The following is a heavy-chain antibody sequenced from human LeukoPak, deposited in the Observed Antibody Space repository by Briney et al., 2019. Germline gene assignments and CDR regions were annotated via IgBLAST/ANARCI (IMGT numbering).Heavy chain of an antibody. J-gene: IGHJ6*02. D-gene: IGHD1-26*01. Sequence: SETLSLTCTVSGGSISSGDYYWSWIRQPPGKGLGWIGYIYYNGNTNYSPSLKSRVTMSVDTSKNLFSLKVSSVTAADTAVYYCARGRSNYYGMDVWGQGTTVTVSS. V-gene: IGHV4-61*08. CDR2: IYYNGNT. CDR1: GGSISSGDYY. CDR3: ARGRSNYYGMDV.